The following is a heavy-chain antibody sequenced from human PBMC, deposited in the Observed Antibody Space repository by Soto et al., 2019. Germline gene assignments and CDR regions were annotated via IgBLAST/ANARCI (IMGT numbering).Heavy chain of an antibody. CDR2: INPDNGNT. V-gene: IGHV1-3*01. CDR1: GYTFTRYT. CDR3: ARGIATGQLDP. Sequence: GASVKVSCKASGYTFTRYTMNWVRQAPGQRLEWMGWINPDNGNTKSSQKFQDRVIITRDTSASTAYMDLSSLRSEDTAVYYCARGIATGQLDPWGQGTLVTFSS. D-gene: IGHD2-15*01. J-gene: IGHJ5*02.